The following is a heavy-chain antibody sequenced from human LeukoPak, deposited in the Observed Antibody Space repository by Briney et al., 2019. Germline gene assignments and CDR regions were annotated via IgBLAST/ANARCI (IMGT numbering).Heavy chain of an antibody. Sequence: GGSLRLSCAASGFTFSSYSMNWVRQAPGKGLEWVSSISGSSSYIYYADSVKGRFTISRDNAKNSLYLQMNSLRAEDTALYYCAKDMGVTTNDYFDYWGQGILVTVSS. V-gene: IGHV3-21*04. D-gene: IGHD4-17*01. J-gene: IGHJ4*02. CDR3: AKDMGVTTNDYFDY. CDR2: ISGSSSYI. CDR1: GFTFSSYS.